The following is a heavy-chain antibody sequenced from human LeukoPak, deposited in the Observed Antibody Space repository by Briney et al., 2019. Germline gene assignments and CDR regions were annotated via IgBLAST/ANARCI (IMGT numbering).Heavy chain of an antibody. J-gene: IGHJ4*02. CDR3: ARGHYDVLAASYKWTPDY. CDR2: ITSGGDYI. CDR1: GFTFNTFT. V-gene: IGHV3-21*01. D-gene: IGHD3-9*01. Sequence: AGSLRLSCAASGFTFNTFTMNWVRQAPGKGLEWVSSITSGGDYIYYADSVKGRFTTSRDNAKNSLSLQLNSLRVEDTAVYYCARGHYDVLAASYKWTPDYWGQGTLVTVSS.